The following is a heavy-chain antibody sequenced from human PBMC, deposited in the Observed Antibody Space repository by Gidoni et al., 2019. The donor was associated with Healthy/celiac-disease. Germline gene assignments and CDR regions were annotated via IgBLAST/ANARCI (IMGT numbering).Heavy chain of an antibody. D-gene: IGHD5-12*01. Sequence: QVQLQESGPGLVKPSETLSLTCTVPGCSISSYYWSWIRQPPGTGLEWIGYIYYSGSTNYNPPLKSRVTISVDTSKNQFSLKLSSVTAADTAVYYCARAPPHYGRLRAFDIWGQGTMVTVSS. CDR1: GCSISSYY. J-gene: IGHJ3*02. CDR3: ARAPPHYGRLRAFDI. V-gene: IGHV4-59*01. CDR2: IYYSGST.